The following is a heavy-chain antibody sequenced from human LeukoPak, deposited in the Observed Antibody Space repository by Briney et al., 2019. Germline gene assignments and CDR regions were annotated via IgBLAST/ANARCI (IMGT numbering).Heavy chain of an antibody. Sequence: ASVKVSCKASGYTFTGYYLHWVRQAPGQGLEWMGWIYPKTGGTSYAQKFQGRVTMTRDTSIGTAYMELIGLRSDDTAVYYCAGPWDQVGFDPWGQGTLVSVSS. D-gene: IGHD1-26*01. CDR2: IYPKTGGT. J-gene: IGHJ5*02. CDR3: AGPWDQVGFDP. V-gene: IGHV1-2*02. CDR1: GYTFTGYY.